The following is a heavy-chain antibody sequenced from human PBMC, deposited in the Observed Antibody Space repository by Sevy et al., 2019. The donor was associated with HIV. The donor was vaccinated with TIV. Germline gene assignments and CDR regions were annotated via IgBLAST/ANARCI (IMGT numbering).Heavy chain of an antibody. V-gene: IGHV3-7*03. CDR2: IKQDGSEK. CDR3: ARDERDYDFWSGYYRGAFDI. CDR1: GFTFSSYW. J-gene: IGHJ3*02. D-gene: IGHD3-3*01. Sequence: GGSLRLSCAASGFTFSSYWMSWVRQAPGKGLEWGANIKQDGSEKYYVDSVKRRFTISRDNAKNSLYLQMNSLRAEDTAVYYCARDERDYDFWSGYYRGAFDIWGQGTMVTVSS.